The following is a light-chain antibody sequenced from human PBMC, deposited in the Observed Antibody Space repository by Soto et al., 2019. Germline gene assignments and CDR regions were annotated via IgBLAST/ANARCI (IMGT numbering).Light chain of an antibody. CDR2: GAS. V-gene: IGKV3-15*01. J-gene: IGKJ1*01. Sequence: DMVMTQSPATLSVAPGERATLSCRASESINSNLAWYQQKPGQAPRLLIYGASTRATGIPARFSGSGSGTEFTLTISSLQSEDFAVYYCHHYGISPPWTFGQGTKVDIK. CDR3: HHYGISPPWT. CDR1: ESINSN.